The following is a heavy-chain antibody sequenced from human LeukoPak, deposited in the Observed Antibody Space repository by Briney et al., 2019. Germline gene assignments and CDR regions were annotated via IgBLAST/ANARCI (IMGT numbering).Heavy chain of an antibody. CDR2: MNPNSGNT. CDR3: ARDYSSGWYGYYYYYYGMDV. CDR1: GDTFTSYD. J-gene: IGHJ6*02. V-gene: IGHV1-8*01. Sequence: ASVKVSCKASGDTFTSYDINWVRQATGQGLEWMGWMNPNSGNTGYAQKFQGRVTMTRNTSISTAYMELSSLRSEDTAVYYCARDYSSGWYGYYYYYYGMDVWGQGTTVTVSS. D-gene: IGHD6-19*01.